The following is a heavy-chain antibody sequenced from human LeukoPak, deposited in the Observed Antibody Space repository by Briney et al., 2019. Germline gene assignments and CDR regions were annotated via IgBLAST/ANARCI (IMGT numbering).Heavy chain of an antibody. CDR2: ISGGGDDT. CDR3: AKDSRESSGHFPYYYYYHYGLDV. V-gene: IGHV3-23*01. J-gene: IGHJ6*02. D-gene: IGHD3-22*01. Sequence: PGGSLRLSCAVYGFSFSSSAMSWVRQAPGKGLEWVSAISGGGDDTSYADSARGRFTVSRDNSKNTLYLQMNSLRAEDTAVYYCAKDSRESSGHFPYYYYYHYGLDVWGQGTTVTVSS. CDR1: GFSFSSSA.